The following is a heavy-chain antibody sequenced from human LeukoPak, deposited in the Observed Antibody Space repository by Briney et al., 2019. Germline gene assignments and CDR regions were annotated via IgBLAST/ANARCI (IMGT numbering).Heavy chain of an antibody. CDR1: GFTFSDYY. V-gene: IGHV3-11*01. Sequence: PGGSLRLSCAASGFTFSDYYMSWIRQAPGKGLEWVSYISSSGSTIYYANSVKGRFTISRDNAKNSLYLQMNSLRAEDTAVYYCARSVTRLASLDAFDIWGQGTMVTVSS. J-gene: IGHJ3*02. CDR3: ARSVTRLASLDAFDI. D-gene: IGHD3-16*01. CDR2: ISSSGSTI.